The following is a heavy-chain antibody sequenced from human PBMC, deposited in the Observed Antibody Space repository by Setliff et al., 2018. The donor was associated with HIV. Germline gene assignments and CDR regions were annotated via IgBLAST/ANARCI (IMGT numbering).Heavy chain of an antibody. CDR2: IKREVDGGTI. Sequence: KTGGSLRLSCAASGFTLTNAWMHWIRQAPGKGLEWVGRIKREVDGGTIDYAAPVKGRFTISRDDSKNTLYLQMNSLRTEDTAVYYCTADLDTARPQNDYWGQGVQVTVSS. CDR1: GFTLTNAW. CDR3: TADLDTARPQNDY. V-gene: IGHV3-15*01. D-gene: IGHD5-18*01. J-gene: IGHJ4*02.